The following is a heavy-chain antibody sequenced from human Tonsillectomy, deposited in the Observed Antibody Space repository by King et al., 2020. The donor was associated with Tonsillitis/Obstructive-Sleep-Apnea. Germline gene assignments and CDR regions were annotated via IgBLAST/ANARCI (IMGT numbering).Heavy chain of an antibody. D-gene: IGHD1-1*01. V-gene: IGHV4-39*01. CDR1: GGSISSSSYY. CDR2: IYYSGST. Sequence: QLQESGPGLVKPSETLSLTCTVSGGSISSSSYYWGWIRQPPGKGLEWIGSIYYSGSTYYNPSLKSRVTISVDTSKNQFSLKLSSVTAADTAVYYCARPTTTGTTISAFDSWGQGTMVTVSS. CDR3: ARPTTTGTTISAFDS. J-gene: IGHJ3*02.